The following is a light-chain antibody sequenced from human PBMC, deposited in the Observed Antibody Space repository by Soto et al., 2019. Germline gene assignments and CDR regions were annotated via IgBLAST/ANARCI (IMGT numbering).Light chain of an antibody. CDR3: QQLLSYPIT. CDR1: QSISSW. J-gene: IGKJ5*01. V-gene: IGKV1-5*01. CDR2: DAS. Sequence: DIQMTQSPSTLSASVGDRVTITCGASQSISSWLAWYQQKPGKAPKLLIYDASSLESGVPSRFSGSGSGTEFTLTISSLQPDDFATYYCQQLLSYPITFGQGTRLEI.